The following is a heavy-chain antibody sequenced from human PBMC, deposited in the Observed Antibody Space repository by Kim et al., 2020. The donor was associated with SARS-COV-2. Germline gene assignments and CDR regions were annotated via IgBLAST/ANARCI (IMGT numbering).Heavy chain of an antibody. CDR2: IRSKPNSYAT. CDR1: GFTFSGSA. V-gene: IGHV3-73*01. Sequence: GGSLRLSCAASGFTFSGSAMRWVRQASGKGLEWVGSIRSKPNSYATAYAVPVKGRFTISRDDSKNTAYMKMNNLKNGDTAVYYSTLVPVTALAFWDAFDNWGPGTMVSVSS. CDR3: TLVPVTALAFWDAFDN. D-gene: IGHD3-3*02. J-gene: IGHJ3*02.